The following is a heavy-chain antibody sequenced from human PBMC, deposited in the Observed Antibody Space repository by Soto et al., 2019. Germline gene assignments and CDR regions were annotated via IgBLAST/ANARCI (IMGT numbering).Heavy chain of an antibody. D-gene: IGHD2-2*01. V-gene: IGHV4-61*01. Sequence: SETLSLTRTVSGGSVSSGSYYWSWIRQPPGKGLEWIGYIYYSGSTNYNPSLKSRVTISVDTSKNQLSLKLSSVTAADTAVYYCARVPGYCSSTSCYYYYYYGMDVWGQGTTVTVSS. J-gene: IGHJ6*02. CDR1: GGSVSSGSYY. CDR2: IYYSGST. CDR3: ARVPGYCSSTSCYYYYYYGMDV.